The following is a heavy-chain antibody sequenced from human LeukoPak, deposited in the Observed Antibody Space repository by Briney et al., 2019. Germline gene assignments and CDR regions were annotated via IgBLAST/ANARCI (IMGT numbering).Heavy chain of an antibody. CDR2: ISSSSGTI. CDR1: GLTLRSYS. CDR3: ARDRGITMVRGVAQRGGFDK. J-gene: IGHJ4*02. Sequence: GGSLRLSCAASGLTLRSYSMNWVRLAPGKGLECVSYISSSSGTIYYADSVKGRFTISRDNAKNSLYLQMNSMRDEDTAVYLCARDRGITMVRGVAQRGGFDKWGQGTLVTVSS. V-gene: IGHV3-48*02. D-gene: IGHD3-10*01.